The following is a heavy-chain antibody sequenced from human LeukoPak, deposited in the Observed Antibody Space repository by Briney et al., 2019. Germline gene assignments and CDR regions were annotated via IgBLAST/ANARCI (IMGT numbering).Heavy chain of an antibody. CDR1: GFTFSTYG. J-gene: IGHJ4*02. CDR2: ISGSGGST. CDR3: AKVIGSSGYSYY. D-gene: IGHD3-22*01. Sequence: GGSLRLSCAASGFTFSTYGMTWVRQAPGKGLEWVSAISGSGGSTYYADSVKGRFTISRDNSKNTLYLQMNSLRAEDTAVYYCAKVIGSSGYSYYWGQGTLVTVSS. V-gene: IGHV3-23*01.